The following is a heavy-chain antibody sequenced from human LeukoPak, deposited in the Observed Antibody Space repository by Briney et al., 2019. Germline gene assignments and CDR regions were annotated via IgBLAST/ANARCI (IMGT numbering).Heavy chain of an antibody. CDR3: GIITNYYYGMDV. V-gene: IGHV1-2*02. Sequence: ASVKVSCKASGYTFTGYYMHWVRQAPGQGLEWMGWINPNSSGTNYAQKFQGRVTMTRDTSISTAYMELSRLRSDDTAVYYCGIITNYYYGMDVWGQGTTVTVSS. CDR2: INPNSSGT. D-gene: IGHD3-10*01. J-gene: IGHJ6*02. CDR1: GYTFTGYY.